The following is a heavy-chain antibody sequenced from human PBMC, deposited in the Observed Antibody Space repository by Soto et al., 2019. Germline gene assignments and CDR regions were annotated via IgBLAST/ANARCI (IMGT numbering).Heavy chain of an antibody. J-gene: IGHJ4*02. D-gene: IGHD3-16*01. CDR1: GGSISSGGYS. CDR3: ARVRRFGYYFDY. V-gene: IGHV4-30-2*01. CDR2: IYHSGST. Sequence: SETLSLTCAVSGGSISSGGYSWSWIRQPPGKGLEWIGYIYHSGSTYYNPSLKSRVTISVDRSKNQFSLKLSSVTAADTAVYYCARVRRFGYYFDYWGQGTLVTVSS.